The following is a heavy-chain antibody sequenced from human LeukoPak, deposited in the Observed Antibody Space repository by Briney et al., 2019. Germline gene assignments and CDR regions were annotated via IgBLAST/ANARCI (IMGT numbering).Heavy chain of an antibody. Sequence: PSETLSLTCAVYGGSFSGYYWSWIRQPPGKGLEWIGEINHSGGTNYNPSLKSRVTISVDTSKNQFSLKLSSVTAADTAVYYCARGGRYDFWSRTKFDPWGQGTLVTVSS. CDR2: INHSGGT. CDR1: GGSFSGYY. CDR3: ARGGRYDFWSRTKFDP. V-gene: IGHV4-34*01. D-gene: IGHD3-3*01. J-gene: IGHJ5*02.